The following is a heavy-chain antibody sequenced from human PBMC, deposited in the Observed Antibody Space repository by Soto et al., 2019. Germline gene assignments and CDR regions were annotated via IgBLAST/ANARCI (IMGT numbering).Heavy chain of an antibody. CDR3: VRDVESPGISGSWGAFDI. CDR2: IYSSGNT. V-gene: IGHV4-4*07. D-gene: IGHD1-20*01. CDR1: GGSIRNYF. Sequence: PSETLSLTCTVSGGSIRNYFWTWTRQPAGKGLEWIGRIYSSGNTVYNASLKSRVTMSIDMSKNQFSLKLSSMTAADTAVYYCVRDVESPGISGSWGAFDIWGQGTVVT. J-gene: IGHJ3*02.